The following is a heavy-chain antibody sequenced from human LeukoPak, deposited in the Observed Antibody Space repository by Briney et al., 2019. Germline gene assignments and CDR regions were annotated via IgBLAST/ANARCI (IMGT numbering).Heavy chain of an antibody. D-gene: IGHD4-17*01. CDR1: GYTFTGYY. Sequence: ASVKVSCKASGYTFTGYYMHWVRQAPGQGLEWMGWINPNSGGTNYAQKFQGRVTMTRDTSISTAYMELSRLRSEDTAVYYCAREKHGDDSYYFDYWGQGTLVTVSS. V-gene: IGHV1-2*02. J-gene: IGHJ4*02. CDR2: INPNSGGT. CDR3: AREKHGDDSYYFDY.